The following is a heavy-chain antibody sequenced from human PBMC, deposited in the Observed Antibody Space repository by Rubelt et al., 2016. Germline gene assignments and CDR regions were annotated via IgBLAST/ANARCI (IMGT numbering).Heavy chain of an antibody. CDR2: INPSGGST. J-gene: IGHJ5*02. CDR3: ASSPRYDFEDNWFDP. V-gene: IGHV1-46*01. CDR1: GYTFTSYY. D-gene: IGHD3-3*01. Sequence: QVQLVQSGAEVKKPGASVKVSCKASGYTFTSYYMHWVRQAPGQGLEWMGIINPSGGSTSYAQKFQGRVTMTRDTSTSTVYMELSSLRSEDTAVYYCASSPRYDFEDNWFDPWGQGTLVTVSS.